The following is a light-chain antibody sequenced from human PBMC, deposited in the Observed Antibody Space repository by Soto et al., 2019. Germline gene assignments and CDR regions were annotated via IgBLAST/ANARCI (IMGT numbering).Light chain of an antibody. CDR2: GAS. Sequence: EMVLTQAPDALSLSPGERATLSCKASQSVSSSYLAWYQQRPGQAPRLLISGASSRATGIPDRFSGSGSGTDFTLTISRLEPEDFAVYYCQQYGSSFGQGTRLEIK. V-gene: IGKV3-20*01. J-gene: IGKJ5*01. CDR1: QSVSSSY. CDR3: QQYGSS.